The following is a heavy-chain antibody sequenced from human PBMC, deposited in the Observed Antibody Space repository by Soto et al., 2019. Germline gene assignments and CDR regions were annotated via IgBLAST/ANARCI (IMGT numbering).Heavy chain of an antibody. V-gene: IGHV5-51*01. CDR3: ERRAFREMCPAETEE. CDR1: GYNFTSYW. CDR2: IDPGDSET. J-gene: IGHJ6*02. D-gene: IGHD3-10*01. Sequence: GESLKISCTGSGYNFTSYWIGWVRQMPGKGLEGMGIIDPGDSETRYSPPLQGRVTISADKSISTAYLQWSSLKASDTAMYDCERRAFREMCPAETEEGGQGTTVNVSS.